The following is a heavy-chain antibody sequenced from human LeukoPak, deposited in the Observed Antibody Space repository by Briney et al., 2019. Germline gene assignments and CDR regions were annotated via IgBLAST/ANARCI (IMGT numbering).Heavy chain of an antibody. D-gene: IGHD2-2*02. CDR2: IYYSGST. CDR3: VRVYCSSTSCYIGYFDL. J-gene: IGHJ4*02. CDR1: GGSISSYY. Sequence: KPSETLSLTCTVSGGSISSYYWSWIRQPPGKGLEWIGYIYYSGSTNYNPSLKSRVTISVDTSKNQFSLKLSSVSAADTAGYYCVRVYCSSTSCYIGYFDLWGQGTLVTV. V-gene: IGHV4-59*01.